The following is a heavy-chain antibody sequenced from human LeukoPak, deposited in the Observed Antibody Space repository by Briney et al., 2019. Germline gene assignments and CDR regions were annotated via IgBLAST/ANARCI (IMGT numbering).Heavy chain of an antibody. Sequence: PSETLSLTCTVSGGSVSRGGYYWNWVRQHPGKGLEWLGFTSYSEGTYYNPSLMSRITISVDRSQNQFSLKMRDVTAADTAVYFCAAADWESFYFDSWGQGALVAVSS. D-gene: IGHD1-26*01. CDR2: TSYSEGT. CDR3: AAADWESFYFDS. V-gene: IGHV4-31*03. CDR1: GGSVSRGGYY. J-gene: IGHJ4*02.